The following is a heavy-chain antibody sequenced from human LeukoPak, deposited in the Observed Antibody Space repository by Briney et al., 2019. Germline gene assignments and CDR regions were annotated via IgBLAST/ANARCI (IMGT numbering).Heavy chain of an antibody. Sequence: GGSLRLSCAATGFTFSSYWMSWVRQAPGKGLEWVANINKDGSAKYYVDSVKGRFTISRDNAKNSLYLQMNSLRAEDTAVYYCAREWGYDSSGKYVKGDYWGQGTLVTVSS. CDR3: AREWGYDSSGKYVKGDY. CDR2: INKDGSAK. V-gene: IGHV3-7*01. J-gene: IGHJ4*02. D-gene: IGHD5-12*01. CDR1: GFTFSSYW.